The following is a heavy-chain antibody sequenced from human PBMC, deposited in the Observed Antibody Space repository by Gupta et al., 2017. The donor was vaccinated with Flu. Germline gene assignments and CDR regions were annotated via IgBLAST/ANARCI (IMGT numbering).Heavy chain of an antibody. D-gene: IGHD3-3*01. J-gene: IGHJ6*02. V-gene: IGHV3-20*01. CDR3: ARFMTPYYDFWSGYYRYYYYGMDV. CDR1: GFTFADYG. CDR2: INWNGGST. Sequence: EVQLVESGGGVVRPGGSLRLSCAASGFTFADYGMSWVRQAPGKGLEWVSGINWNGGSTGYADSVKGRFTISRDNAKNSLYLQMNSLRAEDTALYHCARFMTPYYDFWSGYYRYYYYGMDVWGQGTTVTVSS.